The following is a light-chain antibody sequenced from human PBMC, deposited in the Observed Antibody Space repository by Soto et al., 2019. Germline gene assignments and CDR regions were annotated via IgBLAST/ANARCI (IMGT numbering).Light chain of an antibody. V-gene: IGLV1-44*01. Sequence: QSVLTQPPSASGTPGQKVKISCSGSSSNIGPNAVNWYQQLPGTAPKLLLYNNNQRPSGVSDRFSGSKSGTSASLAISGLQSDDEADYHCAAWDDSLNGLVFGTGTKLTVL. CDR2: NNN. CDR3: AAWDDSLNGLV. J-gene: IGLJ1*01. CDR1: SSNIGPNA.